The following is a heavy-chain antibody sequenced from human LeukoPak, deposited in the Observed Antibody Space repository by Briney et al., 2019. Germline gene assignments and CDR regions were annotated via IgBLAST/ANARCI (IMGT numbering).Heavy chain of an antibody. CDR3: AREVYCSGGSCYFRYYYYGMDV. J-gene: IGHJ6*02. V-gene: IGHV3-30-3*01. D-gene: IGHD2-15*01. Sequence: GGSLRLSCAASGFTFGSYAMHWVRQAPGKGLEWVAVISYDGSNKYYADSVKGRFTISRDNSKNTLYLQMNSLRAEDTAVYYCAREVYCSGGSCYFRYYYYGMDVWGQGTTVTVSS. CDR2: ISYDGSNK. CDR1: GFTFGSYA.